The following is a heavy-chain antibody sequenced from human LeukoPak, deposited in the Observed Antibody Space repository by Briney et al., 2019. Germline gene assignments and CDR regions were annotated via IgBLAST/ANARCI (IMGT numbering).Heavy chain of an antibody. CDR3: ARGRGGYYYDSSGYIYYFDY. V-gene: IGHV1-8*01. CDR1: GYTFTSYD. J-gene: IGHJ4*02. CDR2: MNPNSGNT. D-gene: IGHD3-22*01. Sequence: ASVKVSCKASGYTFTSYDTNWVRQATGQGLEWMGWMNPNSGNTGYAQKFQGRVTMTRNTSISTAYMELSSLRSEDTAVYYCARGRGGYYYDSSGYIYYFDYWGQGTLVTVSS.